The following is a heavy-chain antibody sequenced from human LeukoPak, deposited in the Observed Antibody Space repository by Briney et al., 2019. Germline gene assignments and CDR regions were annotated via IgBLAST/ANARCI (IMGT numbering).Heavy chain of an antibody. Sequence: GESLKISCQASGYSFFRYWIGWVRQMPGKGLEWMGIIYPGDSDTRYSPSFQGQVTISADRSVSTVYLQWSSLKASDTAMYYCARVRKMASFDYWGQGTLVTVSS. CDR2: IYPGDSDT. CDR3: ARVRKMASFDY. V-gene: IGHV5-51*01. D-gene: IGHD5-24*01. CDR1: GYSFFRYW. J-gene: IGHJ4*02.